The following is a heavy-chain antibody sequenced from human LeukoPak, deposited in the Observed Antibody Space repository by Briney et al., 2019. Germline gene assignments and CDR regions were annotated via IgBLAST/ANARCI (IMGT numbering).Heavy chain of an antibody. CDR1: GFTFSSYS. J-gene: IGHJ4*02. CDR3: ASGYSYGYVDY. Sequence: GGSLRLSCAAPGFTFSSYSMNWVRQAPGKGLEWVSSISSSSSYIYSADSVKGRFTISRDNAKNSLYLQMNSLRAEDTAAYYCASGYSYGYVDYWGQGTLVTVSS. D-gene: IGHD5-18*01. CDR2: ISSSSSYI. V-gene: IGHV3-21*01.